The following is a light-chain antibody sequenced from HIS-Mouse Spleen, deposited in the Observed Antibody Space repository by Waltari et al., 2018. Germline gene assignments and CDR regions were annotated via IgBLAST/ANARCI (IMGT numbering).Light chain of an antibody. V-gene: IGLV3-10*01. CDR1: ALPKKN. CDR2: EDS. CDR3: YSTDSSGNHRV. J-gene: IGLJ2*01. Sequence: SYELTQPPSVSVSPGQTARITCPGDALPKKNAYWYQQKSGQAPVPVIYEDSKRPPGVPEGISGSTSGTMATLTISGAQVEDEADYYCYSTDSSGNHRVFGGGTKLTVL.